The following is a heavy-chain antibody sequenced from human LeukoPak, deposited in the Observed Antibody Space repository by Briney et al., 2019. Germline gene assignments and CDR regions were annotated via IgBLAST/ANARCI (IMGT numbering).Heavy chain of an antibody. CDR3: ARDVGSTSTNWFDP. CDR2: ISAYNGNT. V-gene: IGHV1-18*01. J-gene: IGHJ5*02. CDR1: GYTFTSYG. Sequence: AASVKVSCKASGYTFTSYGISWVRQAPGQGLEWMGWISAYNGNTKYAQKFQGRVTMTTDTSTTTAYMELRSLRSDDTAVYYCARDVGSTSTNWFDPWGQGTLVTVSS. D-gene: IGHD2-2*01.